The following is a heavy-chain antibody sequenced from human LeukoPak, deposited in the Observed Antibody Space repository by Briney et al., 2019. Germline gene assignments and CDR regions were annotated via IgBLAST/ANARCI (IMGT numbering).Heavy chain of an antibody. CDR3: AAGGFY. D-gene: IGHD2-8*02. V-gene: IGHV3-21*05. CDR1: GFTFSSYS. CDR2: ISSSSSEI. J-gene: IGHJ4*02. Sequence: GGSLRLSCAASGFTFSSYSMNWVRQAPGKGLEWVSYISSSSSEIYYADSVKGRFTISRDNAKNSLYLQMNSLRAEDTAVYYCAAGGFYWGQGILVTVSS.